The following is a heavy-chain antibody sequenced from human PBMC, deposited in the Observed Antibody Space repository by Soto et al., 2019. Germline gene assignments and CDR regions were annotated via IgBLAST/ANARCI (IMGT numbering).Heavy chain of an antibody. D-gene: IGHD3-10*02. CDR1: GGSISSYY. Sequence: ETLSLTCTVSGGSISSYYWSWIRQPPGKGLEWIGYIYYSGSTNYNPSLKSRVTISVDTSKNQFSLKLSSVTAADTAVYYCARGGYDVWSQGTLVTVSS. V-gene: IGHV4-59*01. J-gene: IGHJ4*02. CDR2: IYYSGST. CDR3: ARGGYDV.